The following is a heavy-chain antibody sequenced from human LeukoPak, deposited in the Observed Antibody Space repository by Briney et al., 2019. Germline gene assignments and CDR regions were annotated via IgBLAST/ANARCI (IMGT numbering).Heavy chain of an antibody. V-gene: IGHV3-21*01. Sequence: GGSLRLSCAASGFTFSSYSMNWVRQAPGKGLEWVSSISSSSSYIYYADSVKGRFTISRDNAKNSLYLQMNSLRAEDTAVYYCAREEGYCSGGSCYSFYYYYYMDVWGKGTTVTVSS. D-gene: IGHD2-15*01. J-gene: IGHJ6*03. CDR1: GFTFSSYS. CDR3: AREEGYCSGGSCYSFYYYYYMDV. CDR2: ISSSSSYI.